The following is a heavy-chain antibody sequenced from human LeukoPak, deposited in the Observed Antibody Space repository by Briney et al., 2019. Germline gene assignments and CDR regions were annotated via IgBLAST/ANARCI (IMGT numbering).Heavy chain of an antibody. CDR1: GDSVSINSAA. J-gene: IGHJ4*02. Sequence: SQTLSLTCAISGDSVSINSAAWNWVRQSPSRGLEWLGRTYQRSKWYNDYAVSVKSRITINPDISKNQFSLQLNSVTPEDTAVYYCARSPSPYSSGWYFDYWGQGTLVTVSS. CDR2: TYQRSKWYN. CDR3: ARSPSPYSSGWYFDY. D-gene: IGHD6-19*01. V-gene: IGHV6-1*01.